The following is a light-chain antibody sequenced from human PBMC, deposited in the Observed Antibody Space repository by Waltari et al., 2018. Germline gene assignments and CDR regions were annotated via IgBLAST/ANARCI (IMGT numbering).Light chain of an antibody. Sequence: EIVLTQSPATLSLSPGERATLSCRASQRVSSYLAWYQQKPGQAPRLLIDDASNRAPGIPARFSGSGSGTDFTLTISSLEPAHFAVYYCQQRGNWPRTFGQGTKLEIK. CDR2: DAS. V-gene: IGKV3-11*01. J-gene: IGKJ2*01. CDR3: QQRGNWPRT. CDR1: QRVSSY.